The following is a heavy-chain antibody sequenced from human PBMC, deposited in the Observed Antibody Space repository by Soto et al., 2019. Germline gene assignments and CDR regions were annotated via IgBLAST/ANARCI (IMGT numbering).Heavy chain of an antibody. CDR1: GFTFSSYG. CDR2: IWYDGSNK. J-gene: IGHJ4*02. V-gene: IGHV3-33*01. CDR3: ARDLNDILTGYHPSD. Sequence: QVQLVESGGGVVQPGRSLRLSCAASGFTFSSYGMHLVRQAPGKGLEWVAVIWYDGSNKYYADSVKGRFTISRDNSKNTLYLQMNSLRAEDTAVYYCARDLNDILTGYHPSDWGQGTLVTVSS. D-gene: IGHD3-9*01.